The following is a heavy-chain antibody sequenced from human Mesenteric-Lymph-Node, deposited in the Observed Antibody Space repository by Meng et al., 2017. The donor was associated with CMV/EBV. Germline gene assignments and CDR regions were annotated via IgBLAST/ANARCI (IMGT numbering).Heavy chain of an antibody. D-gene: IGHD6-19*01. CDR1: AFTFSNAW. CDR2: IKSKTDGGTT. V-gene: IGHV3-15*01. Sequence: GGSLRLSCAASAFTFSNAWMTWVRQAPGKGLEWVGRIKSKTDGGTTDYAAPVKGRFTISRDDSKNTLYLQMNSLKTEDTAVYYCTTPDSRIAVDENFEYWGQGTLVTVSS. J-gene: IGHJ4*02. CDR3: TTPDSRIAVDENFEY.